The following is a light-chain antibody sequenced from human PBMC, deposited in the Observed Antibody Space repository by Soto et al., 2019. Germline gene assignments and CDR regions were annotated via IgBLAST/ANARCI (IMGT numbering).Light chain of an antibody. V-gene: IGLV2-11*01. CDR3: CSYAGSYTLYV. CDR1: SSDVGGYNY. CDR2: DVN. J-gene: IGLJ1*01. Sequence: QSVLTQPRSVSGSPKQSVTISCTGTSSDVGGYNYVSWYQQHPGKAPKLMIYDVNKRPSGVPDRFSGSKSGNTASLTISGLQAEDEADYYCCSYAGSYTLYVFGTGTQLTVL.